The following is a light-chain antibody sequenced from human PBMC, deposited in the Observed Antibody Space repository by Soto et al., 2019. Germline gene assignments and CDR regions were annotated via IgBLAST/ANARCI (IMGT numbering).Light chain of an antibody. Sequence: QSVLRQPPSASGTPGQSVTISCSGSTSNIGSSSVYWYQQLPGTAPKVFIYENNRRPSGVPDRFSGSKSGTSASLAISGLRSEDEADYSCATWDDSLSGPVFGGGTKLTVL. CDR1: TSNIGSSS. CDR3: ATWDDSLSGPV. J-gene: IGLJ2*01. V-gene: IGLV1-47*01. CDR2: ENN.